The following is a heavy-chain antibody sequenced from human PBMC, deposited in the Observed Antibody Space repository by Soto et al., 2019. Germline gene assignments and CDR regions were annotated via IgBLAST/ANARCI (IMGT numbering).Heavy chain of an antibody. Sequence: SETLSLTCTVSGGSISSGDYYWGWIRQPPGKGLEWIGSIYHSGSTYYNPSLKSRVTISVDTSKNQFSLKLSSVTAADTAVYYCARLTVSDYYDSSGYYFDYWGQGTLVTVSS. CDR1: GGSISSGDYY. CDR3: ARLTVSDYYDSSGYYFDY. D-gene: IGHD3-22*01. CDR2: IYHSGST. J-gene: IGHJ4*02. V-gene: IGHV4-39*07.